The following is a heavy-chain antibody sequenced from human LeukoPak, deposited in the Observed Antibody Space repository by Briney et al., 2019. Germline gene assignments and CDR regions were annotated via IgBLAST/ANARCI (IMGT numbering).Heavy chain of an antibody. D-gene: IGHD6-6*01. CDR2: IIGRGDST. CDR1: GFSFSNVW. J-gene: IGHJ4*02. Sequence: GGSLRLSCASSGFSFSNVWMSWVRQAPGKGLEWVSSIIGRGDSTYYADSVKGRFTISRDNSKNTLYLQMNSLRVEDTAVYYCAKGSSSSRGIDYWGQGTLVTVSS. V-gene: IGHV3-23*01. CDR3: AKGSSSSRGIDY.